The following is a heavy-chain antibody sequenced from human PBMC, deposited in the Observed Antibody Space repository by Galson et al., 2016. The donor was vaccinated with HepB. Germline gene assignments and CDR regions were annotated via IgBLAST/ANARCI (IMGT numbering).Heavy chain of an antibody. V-gene: IGHV3-74*03. CDR3: ARGGTPSGLDI. Sequence: SLRLSCADSESTFGNHWVYWVRQAPGKGLVWVSKINRDGSGTAHADSVKGRFTISRDNAKNTLYLQMNSLRDEDTALYYCARGGTPSGLDIWGQETMVTVSS. D-gene: IGHD3-16*01. J-gene: IGHJ3*02. CDR2: INRDGSGT. CDR1: ESTFGNHW.